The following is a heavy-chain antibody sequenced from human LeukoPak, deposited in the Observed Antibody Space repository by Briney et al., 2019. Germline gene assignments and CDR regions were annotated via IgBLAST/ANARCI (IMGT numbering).Heavy chain of an antibody. D-gene: IGHD4-23*01. J-gene: IGHJ4*02. CDR3: ARDPAATVVTMVDY. V-gene: IGHV3-30-3*01. Sequence: GGSLRLSCAASGLTFSSHWMRWVRQAPGKGLEWVAVISYDGSNKYYADSVKGRFTISRDNSKNTLYLHMNSLRAEDTAVYYCARDPAATVVTMVDYWGQGTLVTVSS. CDR2: ISYDGSNK. CDR1: GLTFSSHW.